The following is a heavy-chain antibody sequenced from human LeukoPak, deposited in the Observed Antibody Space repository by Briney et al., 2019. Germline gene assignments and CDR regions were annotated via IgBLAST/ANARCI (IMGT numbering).Heavy chain of an antibody. CDR2: INNDGDKT. D-gene: IGHD3-10*01. J-gene: IGHJ4*02. Sequence: GGSLRLSCSASGFTFSSYAIHWVRQGPGKGLEYVSVINNDGDKTFYSDSVKGGFTISRDNSQNTVSLQMTSLRVEDTAVYYCVKGPYVVRGVHIRGPIFFDYWGRGTLVTVSS. CDR3: VKGPYVVRGVHIRGPIFFDY. CDR1: GFTFSSYA. V-gene: IGHV3-64D*06.